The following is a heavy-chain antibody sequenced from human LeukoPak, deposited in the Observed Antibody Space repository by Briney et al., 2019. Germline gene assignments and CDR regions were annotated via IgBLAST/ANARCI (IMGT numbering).Heavy chain of an antibody. CDR1: GFTFGDYA. Sequence: PGGSLRLSCTASGFTFGDYAMSWVRQAPGKGLEWVGFIRSKAYGGTTEYAASVKGRFTISRDDSKSIAYLQMYSLKTEDTAVYYCTRETSMAAAAMDVWGKGTTVTISS. CDR2: IRSKAYGGTT. J-gene: IGHJ6*03. V-gene: IGHV3-49*04. CDR3: TRETSMAAAAMDV. D-gene: IGHD6-13*01.